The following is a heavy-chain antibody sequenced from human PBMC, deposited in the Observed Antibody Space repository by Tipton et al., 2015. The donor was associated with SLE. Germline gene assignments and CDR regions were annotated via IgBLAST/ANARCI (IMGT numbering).Heavy chain of an antibody. Sequence: TLSLTCAVSGDSMTDDPYYYNWIRQPAGKGLEWIGQIYTSGNTIYHPSLKSRVTISVDTSKNQFSLKLSSVTAADTAVYYCARAKDWEDGFDVWGQGTMVTVSA. CDR2: IYTSGNT. CDR1: GDSMTDDPYY. J-gene: IGHJ3*01. D-gene: IGHD3-9*01. CDR3: ARAKDWEDGFDV. V-gene: IGHV4-61*09.